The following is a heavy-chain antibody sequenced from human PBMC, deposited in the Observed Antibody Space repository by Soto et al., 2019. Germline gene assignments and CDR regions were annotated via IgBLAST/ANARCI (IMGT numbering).Heavy chain of an antibody. J-gene: IGHJ5*02. V-gene: IGHV3-7*01. D-gene: IGHD3-9*01. CDR1: GFTFSSYW. CDR2: IKQDGSEK. CDR3: ARDSYDILTGLRFDP. Sequence: GGSLRLSCAASGFTFSSYWMSWVRQAPGKGLEWVANIKQDGSEKYYVDSVKGRFTISRDNAKNSLYLQMNSLRAEDTAVYYCARDSYDILTGLRFDPWGQGTLVTVSS.